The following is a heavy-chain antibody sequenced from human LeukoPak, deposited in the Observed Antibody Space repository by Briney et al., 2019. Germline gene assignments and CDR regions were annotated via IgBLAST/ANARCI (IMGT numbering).Heavy chain of an antibody. V-gene: IGHV3-53*01. CDR3: ARHYGDYAPDAFDI. D-gene: IGHD4-17*01. J-gene: IGHJ3*02. CDR2: IYSGGST. CDR1: GFTFSSYA. Sequence: GGSLRLSCAASGFTFSSYAMSWVRQAPGKGLEWVSVIYSGGSTYYADSVKGRFTISRDNSKNTLYLQMNSLGAEDTAVYYCARHYGDYAPDAFDIWGQGTMVTVSS.